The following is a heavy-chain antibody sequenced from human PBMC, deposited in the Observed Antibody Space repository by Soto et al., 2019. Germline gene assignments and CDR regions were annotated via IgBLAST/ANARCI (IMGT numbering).Heavy chain of an antibody. CDR2: MNPNSGNT. CDR3: ARSPPHYYYYGMDV. V-gene: IGHV1-8*01. Sequence: ASVKVSCKASGYTFTSYDINWVRQATGQGLEWMGWMNPNSGNTGYAQKFQGRVTMTRNTSISTAYMELSSLRSEDTAVYYCARSPPHYYYYGMDVWGQGTTVTVSS. J-gene: IGHJ6*02. CDR1: GYTFTSYD.